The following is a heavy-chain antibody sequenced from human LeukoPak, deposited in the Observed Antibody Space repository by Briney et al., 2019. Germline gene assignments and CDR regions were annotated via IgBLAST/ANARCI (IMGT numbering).Heavy chain of an antibody. V-gene: IGHV3-30*03. D-gene: IGHD6-25*01. CDR3: ARDLRRIAAYYFDY. CDR2: ISSDGRDK. CDR1: GFTFSGYA. Sequence: GGSLRLSCAASGFTFSGYAIHWVRQAPGKGLEGVAVISSDGRDKHHADSVKGRFTISRDNSKNTLYLQTNSLRADDTAVYYCARDLRRIAAYYFDYWGQGTLVTVSS. J-gene: IGHJ4*02.